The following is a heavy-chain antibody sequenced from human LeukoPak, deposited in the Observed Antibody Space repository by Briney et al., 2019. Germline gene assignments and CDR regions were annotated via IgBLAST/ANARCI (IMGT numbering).Heavy chain of an antibody. V-gene: IGHV1-24*01. J-gene: IGHJ4*02. CDR3: ATDVTGTAPYDF. CDR2: FDPEDGET. CDR1: GYTLTELS. D-gene: IGHD1-1*01. Sequence: GASVKVSCKVSGYTLTELSMHWVRQAPGKGLEWMGGFDPEDGETIYAQKFQGRVTMTEDTSTDTAYMELSSLRSEDTAVYYCATDVTGTAPYDFWGQGTLVTVS.